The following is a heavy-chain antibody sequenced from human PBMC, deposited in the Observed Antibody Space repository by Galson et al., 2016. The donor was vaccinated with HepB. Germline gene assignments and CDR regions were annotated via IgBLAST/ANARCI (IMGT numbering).Heavy chain of an antibody. Sequence: PALVKPTQTLTLTCTFSGFSISSSGVGVGWIRQPPGKALEWLALIYWDNDKRYSPSLKSRLTITKDTSKNQVVLPMTNMDPVDTATYYCAHRPTFFPDYSVASPLASYKWFDPWGQGTLVTVSS. D-gene: IGHD3-9*01. V-gene: IGHV2-5*02. CDR1: GFSISSSGVG. CDR3: AHRPTFFPDYSVASPLASYKWFDP. J-gene: IGHJ5*02. CDR2: IYWDNDK.